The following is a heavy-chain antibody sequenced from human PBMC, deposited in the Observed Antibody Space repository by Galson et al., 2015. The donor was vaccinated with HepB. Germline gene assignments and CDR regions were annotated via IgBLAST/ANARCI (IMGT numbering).Heavy chain of an antibody. D-gene: IGHD2-2*01. J-gene: IGHJ6*02. CDR1: GFTFSSYG. V-gene: IGHV3-30*18. Sequence: SLRLSCAASGFTFSSYGMHWVRQAPGKGLEWVAVISYDGSNKYYADSVKGRFTISRDNSKNTLYLQMNSLRAEDTAVYYCAKDLDGSFDYWGQGTLVTVSSGSASDGYCSSTSCSAIYYYYYGMDVWGQGTTVTVSS. CDR2: ISYDGSNK. CDR3: AKDLDGSFDYWGQGTLVTVSSGSASDGYCSSTSCSAIYYYYYGMDV.